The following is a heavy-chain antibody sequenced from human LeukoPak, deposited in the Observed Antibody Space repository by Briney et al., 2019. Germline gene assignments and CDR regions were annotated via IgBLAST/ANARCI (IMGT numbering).Heavy chain of an antibody. CDR1: GFTFSSYW. V-gene: IGHV3-49*03. J-gene: IGHJ4*02. Sequence: PGGSLRLSCAASGFTFSSYWMSWFRQAPGKGLEWVGFIRSKAYGGTTEYAASVKGRFTISRDDSKSIAYLQMNSLKTEDTAVYYCTRVGWNYYDSSGYFDYWGQGTLVTVSS. D-gene: IGHD3-22*01. CDR3: TRVGWNYYDSSGYFDY. CDR2: IRSKAYGGTT.